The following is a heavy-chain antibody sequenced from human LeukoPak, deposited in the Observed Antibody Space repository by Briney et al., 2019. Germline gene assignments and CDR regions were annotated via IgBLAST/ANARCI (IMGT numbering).Heavy chain of an antibody. CDR1: GYTFTSYD. J-gene: IGHJ6*03. D-gene: IGHD4-17*01. V-gene: IGHV1-8*03. CDR2: MNPNSGNT. CDR3: ARGRVYGEVTRYYYYMDV. Sequence: GASVKVSCKASGYTFTSYDINWVRQATGQGLEWMGWMNPNSGNTGYAQKFQGRVTIARNASINTAYMELSSLRSEDTAVYYCARGRVYGEVTRYYYYMDVWGKGTTVTVSS.